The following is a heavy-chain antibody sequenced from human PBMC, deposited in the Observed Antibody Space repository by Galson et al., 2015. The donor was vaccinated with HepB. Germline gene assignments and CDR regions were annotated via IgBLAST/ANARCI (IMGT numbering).Heavy chain of an antibody. Sequence: SLRLSCAASGFTFSSYSMNWDRQAPGKGLEWVSSISSSSSYIYYADSVKGRFTISRDNAKNSLYLQMNSLRAEDTAVYYCARDRGYCSGGSCYSGPFDYWGQGTLVTVSS. CDR2: ISSSSSYI. J-gene: IGHJ4*02. D-gene: IGHD2-15*01. CDR3: ARDRGYCSGGSCYSGPFDY. V-gene: IGHV3-21*01. CDR1: GFTFSSYS.